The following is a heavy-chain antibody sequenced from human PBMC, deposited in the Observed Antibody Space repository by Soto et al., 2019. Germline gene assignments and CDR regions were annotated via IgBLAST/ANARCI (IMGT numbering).Heavy chain of an antibody. D-gene: IGHD3-3*01. CDR2: IYWDDDK. Sequence: SGPTLVNPTQTLTLTCTFSGFSLSTSGVGVGWIRQPPGKALEWLALIYWDDDKRYSPSLKSRLTITKNTSKNQGVLTITNMDPVDTASYFCAHRPQMYDFMMADWFDPWGQGTLVTVSS. J-gene: IGHJ5*02. CDR1: GFSLSTSGVG. CDR3: AHRPQMYDFMMADWFDP. V-gene: IGHV2-5*02.